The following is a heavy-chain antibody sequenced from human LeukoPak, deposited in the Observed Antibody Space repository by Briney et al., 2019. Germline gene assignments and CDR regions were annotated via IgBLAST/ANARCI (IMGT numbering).Heavy chain of an antibody. J-gene: IGHJ6*03. CDR1: GYSITSGYF. Sequence: SETLSLTCSVSGYSITSGYFWGWIRQPPGKGLEWIGSIYHSGSTYYNPSLKSRVTISLDTPNNQFSLKLSSVTAADTAVYYCARTGGSFYFYYYMDVWGKGTTVTVSS. V-gene: IGHV4-38-2*02. CDR3: ARTGGSFYFYYYMDV. D-gene: IGHD1-26*01. CDR2: IYHSGST.